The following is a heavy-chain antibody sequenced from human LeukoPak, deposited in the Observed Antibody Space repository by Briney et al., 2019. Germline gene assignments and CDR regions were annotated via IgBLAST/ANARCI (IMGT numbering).Heavy chain of an antibody. D-gene: IGHD2-2*01. Sequence: GGSLRLSCAASGFTVSSNYMSWVRQAPGKGLEWVSVIYSGGSTYYADSVKGRFTISRDNSKNTLYLQMNSLRAEDTAVYYCARDGQVVPAVLGYYYYGMDVWGQGTTVTVSS. CDR2: IYSGGST. J-gene: IGHJ6*02. V-gene: IGHV3-66*01. CDR1: GFTVSSNY. CDR3: ARDGQVVPAVLGYYYYGMDV.